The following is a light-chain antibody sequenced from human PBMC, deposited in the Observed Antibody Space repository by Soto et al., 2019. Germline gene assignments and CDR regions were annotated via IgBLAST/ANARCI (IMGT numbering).Light chain of an antibody. CDR3: QQRSNWLT. V-gene: IGKV3-11*01. CDR2: AAS. Sequence: RASHSVTTYSACHHQTPAPPPRLLIYAASSTATGTPARFSGSAAGTDSPTTISSLEHEDFAVYYCQQRSNWLTFGGGTKVDIK. CDR1: HSVTTY. J-gene: IGKJ4*01.